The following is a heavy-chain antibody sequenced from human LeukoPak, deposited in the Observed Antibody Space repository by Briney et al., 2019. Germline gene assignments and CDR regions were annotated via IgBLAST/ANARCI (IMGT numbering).Heavy chain of an antibody. Sequence: ASVKVSCKASGGTFSSYAISWVRQAPGQGLEWMGGIVPIFGTANYAQKFQGRVTITADESTSTAYMELSSLRSEDTAVYYCARIPRITMVRGLYYYGMDVWGQGTTVTVSS. CDR2: IVPIFGTA. D-gene: IGHD3-10*01. V-gene: IGHV1-69*13. CDR3: ARIPRITMVRGLYYYGMDV. J-gene: IGHJ6*02. CDR1: GGTFSSYA.